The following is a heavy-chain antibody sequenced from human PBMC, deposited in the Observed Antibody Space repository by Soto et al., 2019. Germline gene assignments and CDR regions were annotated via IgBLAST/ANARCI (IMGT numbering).Heavy chain of an antibody. Sequence: SETLSLTCTVSGGSISSSSYYWGWIRQPPGKGLEWIGSIYYSGSTYYNPSLKSRVTISVDTFKNQFSLKLSSVTAADTAVYYCARPGGRSSWYGYYGMDGWAQGTTVTVSS. J-gene: IGHJ6*02. V-gene: IGHV4-39*01. D-gene: IGHD6-13*01. CDR1: GGSISSSSYY. CDR2: IYYSGST. CDR3: ARPGGRSSWYGYYGMDG.